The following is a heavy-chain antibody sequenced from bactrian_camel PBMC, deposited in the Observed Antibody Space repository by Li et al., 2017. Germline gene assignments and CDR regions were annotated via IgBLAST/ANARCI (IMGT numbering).Heavy chain of an antibody. V-gene: IGHV3S40*01. D-gene: IGHD7*01. J-gene: IGHJ4*01. CDR1: GFRFGTSD. CDR2: ITRRGAT. Sequence: DVQLVESGGGSVQPGGSLELACVTSGFRFGTSDRSWVRQAPGKGLEWVSTITRRGATHYADSVKGRITISRDNAKNTLYQQMNTLNTEDTAMYHCATGGTISNVKWSPTTKGQGTQVTVS.